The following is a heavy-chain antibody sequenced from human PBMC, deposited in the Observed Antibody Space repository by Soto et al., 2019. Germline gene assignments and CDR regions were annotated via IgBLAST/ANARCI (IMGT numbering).Heavy chain of an antibody. J-gene: IGHJ4*02. D-gene: IGHD3-22*01. CDR3: ARGHYYYDSRGYSSLDFYFDY. CDR2: IIPIFGTA. Sequence: SVKVCGEASGGTFISYAISWVRQAPGQGLEWMGGIIPIFGTANYAQKFQGRVTITADESTSTAYMELSSLRPEDTAVYYCARGHYYYDSRGYSSLDFYFDYWGEGT. CDR1: GGTFISYA. V-gene: IGHV1-69*13.